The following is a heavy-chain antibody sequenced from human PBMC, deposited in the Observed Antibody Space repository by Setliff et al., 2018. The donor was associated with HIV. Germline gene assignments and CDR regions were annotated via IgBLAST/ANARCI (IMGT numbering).Heavy chain of an antibody. CDR2: INPNSGDT. Sequence: APVKVSCKASGYTFTGYYMHWVRQAPGQGLEWMGWINPNSGDTNYAQKFQGRVTMTRDTSITTVYMELRTLTSDDTAVFYCARDGYCRTTSCHIDYWGQGMLVTVSS. CDR1: GYTFTGYY. V-gene: IGHV1-2*02. D-gene: IGHD2-2*02. CDR3: ARDGYCRTTSCHIDY. J-gene: IGHJ4*02.